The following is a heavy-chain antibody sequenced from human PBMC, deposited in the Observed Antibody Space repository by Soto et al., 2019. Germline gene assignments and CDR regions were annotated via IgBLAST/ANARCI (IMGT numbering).Heavy chain of an antibody. CDR1: GYTFKRDG. CDR2: ISTYNGDV. Sequence: ASVKVSCKASGYTFKRDGVSWVRQAPGQGLEWMGWISTYNGDVNYAQNIQGRVTMTTDTSTSTAYMELSSVTFDDTAVYYCARDGAHTVPDEYYSYGMDVWGQGTTVTVSS. V-gene: IGHV1-18*01. J-gene: IGHJ6*02. CDR3: ARDGAHTVPDEYYSYGMDV. D-gene: IGHD2-2*01.